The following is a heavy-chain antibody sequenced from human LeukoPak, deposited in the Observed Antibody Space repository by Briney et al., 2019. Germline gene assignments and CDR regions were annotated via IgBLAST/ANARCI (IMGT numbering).Heavy chain of an antibody. CDR1: GFTFSSYA. J-gene: IGHJ6*03. CDR2: ISGSGGST. V-gene: IGHV3-23*01. D-gene: IGHD4-17*01. Sequence: PGGSLRLSCAASGFTFSSYAMSWVRQAPGKGLEWVSAISGSGGSTYYADSVKGRFTISRDNAENSLYLQMNSLRAEDTAVYYCARDQYGDYPSYYMDVWGKGTTVTVSS. CDR3: ARDQYGDYPSYYMDV.